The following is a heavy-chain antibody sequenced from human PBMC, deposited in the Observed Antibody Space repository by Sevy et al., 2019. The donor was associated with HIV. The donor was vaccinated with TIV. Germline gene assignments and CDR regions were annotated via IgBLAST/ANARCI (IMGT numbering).Heavy chain of an antibody. CDR1: GFTFSSYA. CDR2: ISGSGGST. V-gene: IGHV3-23*01. D-gene: IGHD3-3*01. J-gene: IGHJ5*02. CDR3: AKWSLGSGYSRYNWFDP. Sequence: GGSLRLSCAASGFTFSSYAMSWVRQAPGKGLEWVSAISGSGGSTYYADSVKGRSTISRDNSKNTLYLQMNSLRAEDTAVYYCAKWSLGSGYSRYNWFDPWGQGTLVTVSS.